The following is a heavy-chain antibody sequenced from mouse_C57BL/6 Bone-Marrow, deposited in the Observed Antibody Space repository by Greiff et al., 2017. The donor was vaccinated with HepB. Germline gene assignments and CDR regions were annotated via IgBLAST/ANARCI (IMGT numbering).Heavy chain of an antibody. CDR3: ASLYYSNYLYY. J-gene: IGHJ2*01. Sequence: EVKVVESGGDLVKPGGSLKLSCAASGFTFSSYGMSWVRQTPDNRLEWVATISSGGSYTYYPDSVKGRFTISRDNAKNTLYLQMSSLKSEDTAMYYCASLYYSNYLYYWGQGTTLTVSS. V-gene: IGHV5-6*01. D-gene: IGHD2-5*01. CDR1: GFTFSSYG. CDR2: ISSGGSYT.